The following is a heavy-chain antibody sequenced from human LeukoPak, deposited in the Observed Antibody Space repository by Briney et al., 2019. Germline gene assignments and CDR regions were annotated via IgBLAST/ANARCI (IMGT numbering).Heavy chain of an antibody. J-gene: IGHJ4*02. D-gene: IGHD5-12*01. Sequence: SETLSLTCTVSGGSISGSTYYWGWIRQPPGKGLEWIGSMYYSGSTYYNPSLRSRVTIFVDTSNNQFSLKLSSVTAADTAVYYCARHIGDSGYPRYFDYWGQGTLVTVSS. V-gene: IGHV4-39*01. CDR2: MYYSGST. CDR1: GGSISGSTYY. CDR3: ARHIGDSGYPRYFDY.